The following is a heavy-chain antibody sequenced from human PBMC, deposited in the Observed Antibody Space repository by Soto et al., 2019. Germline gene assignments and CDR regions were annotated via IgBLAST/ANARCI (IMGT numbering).Heavy chain of an antibody. CDR1: GFTFSDYT. CDR2: ISYDVNNK. J-gene: IGHJ4*02. V-gene: IGHV3-30-3*01. D-gene: IGHD6-19*01. CDR3: ARVTRDGWHFFEL. Sequence: QVQLVESGGGVVQPGRSLRLSCAASGFTFSDYTMHWVRQAPGKGLEWVAVISYDVNNKDYPDSVKGRFTITRDNFQNTVYLEMKSLRPEDTGVYYCARVTRDGWHFFELWGQGTLVTVSS.